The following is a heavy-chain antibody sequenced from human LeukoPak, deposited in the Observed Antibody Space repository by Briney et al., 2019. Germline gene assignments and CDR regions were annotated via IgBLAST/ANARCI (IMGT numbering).Heavy chain of an antibody. CDR2: IKPDSGSS. D-gene: IGHD6-19*01. CDR3: ARARVPIAVAGLYYFDY. J-gene: IGHJ4*02. V-gene: IGHV1-2*02. CDR1: GYTFTGYY. Sequence: GASVKVSCKASGYTFTGYYIHWLRQAPGQGPEWMGWIKPDSGSSHYAQKFQGRVTMTRDTSSNSAYMDLTRLKSDDTAVYYCARARVPIAVAGLYYFDYWGQGALVTVSS.